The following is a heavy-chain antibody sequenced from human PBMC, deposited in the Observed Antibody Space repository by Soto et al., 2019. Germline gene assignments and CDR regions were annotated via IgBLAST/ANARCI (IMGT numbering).Heavy chain of an antibody. D-gene: IGHD6-13*01. Sequence: PGGSLRLSCAASGFTFSSYGMHWVRQAPGKGLEWVAVISYDGSNKYYADSVKGRFTISRDNSKNTLYLQMNSLRAEDTAVYYCARAHCSSSWYGDCPMEIDYWGQGTLVTVSS. CDR3: ARAHCSSSWYGDCPMEIDY. J-gene: IGHJ4*02. V-gene: IGHV3-30*03. CDR1: GFTFSSYG. CDR2: ISYDGSNK.